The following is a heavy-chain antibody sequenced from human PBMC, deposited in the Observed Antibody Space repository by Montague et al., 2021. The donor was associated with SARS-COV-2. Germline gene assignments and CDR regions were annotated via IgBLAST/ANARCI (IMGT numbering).Heavy chain of an antibody. D-gene: IGHD6-19*01. CDR1: GGSISSSSHY. CDR2: IFYSGTT. Sequence: SETLSLTCSVSGGSISSSSHYWAWIRQPPGRRLECIGTIFYSGTTLYHPSLKSRITMSVDTSDNQFSLQLNSVSATDTAMYYCASAQIAVTEDYPDYWGQGILVTVSS. CDR3: ASAQIAVTEDYPDY. V-gene: IGHV4-39*01. J-gene: IGHJ4*02.